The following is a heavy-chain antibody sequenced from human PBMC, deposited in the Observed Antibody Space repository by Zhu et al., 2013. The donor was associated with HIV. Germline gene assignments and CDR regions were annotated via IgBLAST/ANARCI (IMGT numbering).Heavy chain of an antibody. V-gene: IGHV1-2*02. Sequence: QVQLVQSGAEVKKPGASVKVSCKASGYIFTGYYMHWVRQAPGQGLEWMGWINPNSGGTNYPQKFHGRVTMTRDTSISTAYLEVSRLTSDDTAVYYCARDHNSGYYSYFDYWGQGTLVTVSS. CDR1: GYIFTGYY. J-gene: IGHJ4*02. CDR2: INPNSGGT. CDR3: ARDHNSGYYSYFDY. D-gene: IGHD3-22*01.